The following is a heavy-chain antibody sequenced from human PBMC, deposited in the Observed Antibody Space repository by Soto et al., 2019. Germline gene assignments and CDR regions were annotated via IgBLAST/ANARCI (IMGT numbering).Heavy chain of an antibody. D-gene: IGHD3-22*01. J-gene: IGHJ5*02. Sequence: SETLSLTCTVSGGSISSSSYYWGWIRQPPGKGLEWIGSIYYSGSTYYNPSLKSRVTISVDTSKNQFSLKLSSVTAADTAVYYCARHYYDSSGYYGVFWFDPWGPGTLVTVSS. V-gene: IGHV4-39*01. CDR2: IYYSGST. CDR1: GGSISSSSYY. CDR3: ARHYYDSSGYYGVFWFDP.